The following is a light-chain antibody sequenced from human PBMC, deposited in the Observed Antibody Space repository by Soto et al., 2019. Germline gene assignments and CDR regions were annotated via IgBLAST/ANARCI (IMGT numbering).Light chain of an antibody. CDR2: AAS. CDR3: QQSYIYPLT. Sequence: IQMTQSPSFLSASVGDSFTITCRASQGINIFLSWFQQKPGKAPNLLIYAASTLQSGVPSRFSGSGSGTDFTLTISGLQPEDFGTYYCQQSYIYPLTFGQGTKVDI. J-gene: IGKJ1*01. V-gene: IGKV1-39*01. CDR1: QGINIF.